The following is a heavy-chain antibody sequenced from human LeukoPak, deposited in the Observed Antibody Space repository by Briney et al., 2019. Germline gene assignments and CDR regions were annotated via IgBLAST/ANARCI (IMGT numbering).Heavy chain of an antibody. Sequence: GGSLRLSCAASGFTFSDYYMSWIRQAPGKGLEWVSYVSSSSSYTNYADSVKGRFTISRDNAKNSLYLQMNSLRAEDTAVYYCARDIFGSGSQEWFDPWGRGTLVTVSS. J-gene: IGHJ5*02. CDR2: VSSSSSYT. V-gene: IGHV3-11*06. D-gene: IGHD3-10*01. CDR3: ARDIFGSGSQEWFDP. CDR1: GFTFSDYY.